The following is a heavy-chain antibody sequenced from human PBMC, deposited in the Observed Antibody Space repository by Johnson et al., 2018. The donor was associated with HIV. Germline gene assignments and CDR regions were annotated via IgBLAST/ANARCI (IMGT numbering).Heavy chain of an antibody. Sequence: QEKLVESGGGVVQPGGSLRLSCAASGFTFSNYGMHWVRQAPGKGLEWVAFIRYDGDITYYVDSVKGRFTSSRDNSKNTLYLQMNSLRTEDTAMYYCAKGQSSGYPKDAFDIWGRGTIVTISS. J-gene: IGHJ3*02. D-gene: IGHD3-22*01. V-gene: IGHV3-30*02. CDR3: AKGQSSGYPKDAFDI. CDR2: IRYDGDIT. CDR1: GFTFSNYG.